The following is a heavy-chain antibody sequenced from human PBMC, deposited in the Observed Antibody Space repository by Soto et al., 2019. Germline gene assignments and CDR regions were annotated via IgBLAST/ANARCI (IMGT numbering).Heavy chain of an antibody. V-gene: IGHV4-30-2*01. Sequence: SETLSLTCGVSGGSLSGATYSWNWIRQPPGKGLEWIGYIFPSGTTYYSPSLKSRVTISIDVSKNQFSLSLRSLTAADTAVYYCARSREFDYWSQGTLVTVSS. CDR1: GGSLSGATYS. J-gene: IGHJ4*02. CDR2: IFPSGTT. CDR3: ARSREFDY.